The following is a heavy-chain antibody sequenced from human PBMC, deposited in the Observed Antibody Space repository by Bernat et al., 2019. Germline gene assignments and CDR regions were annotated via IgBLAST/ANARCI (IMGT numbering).Heavy chain of an antibody. Sequence: QVQLVQSGSELKKPGASVKVSCKASGYTFTGYYMHWVRQAPGQGLEWMGWINPNSGGTNYAQKFQGWVTMTRDTSISTAYMELSRLRSDDTAVYYCARDFPSYYYDSSGYSAFDIWGQGTMVTVSS. CDR1: GYTFTGYY. D-gene: IGHD3-22*01. CDR3: ARDFPSYYYDSSGYSAFDI. CDR2: INPNSGGT. V-gene: IGHV1-2*04. J-gene: IGHJ3*02.